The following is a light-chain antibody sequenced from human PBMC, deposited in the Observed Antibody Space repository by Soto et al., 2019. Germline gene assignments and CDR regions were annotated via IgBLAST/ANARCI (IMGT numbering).Light chain of an antibody. J-gene: IGKJ4*01. CDR3: QQYNSYPS. Sequence: DIQMTQSPSTLSASVGDRVTITCRASQSISSWLAWYQQKPGKAPKLLIYKASSLESGGPSRSRGSGSGTEFNLTISSLQPDDFATYYCQQYNSYPSFGGGTKVEIK. CDR1: QSISSW. CDR2: KAS. V-gene: IGKV1-5*03.